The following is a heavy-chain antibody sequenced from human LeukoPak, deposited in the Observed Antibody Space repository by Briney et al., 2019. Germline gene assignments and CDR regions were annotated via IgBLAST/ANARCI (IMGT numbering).Heavy chain of an antibody. Sequence: PGGSLRLSCAASGFTFSSYSMSWVRQAPGKGLEWVSSISSSSSYIYYADSVKGRFTISRDNAKNSLYLQMNSLRAEDTAVYYCARDLWELGPIDYWGQGTLVTVSS. CDR3: ARDLWELGPIDY. D-gene: IGHD1-26*01. J-gene: IGHJ4*02. CDR2: ISSSSSYI. CDR1: GFTFSSYS. V-gene: IGHV3-21*01.